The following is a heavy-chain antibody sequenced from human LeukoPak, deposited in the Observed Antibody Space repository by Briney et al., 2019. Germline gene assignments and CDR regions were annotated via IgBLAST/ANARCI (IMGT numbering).Heavy chain of an antibody. J-gene: IGHJ4*02. D-gene: IGHD2-8*02. CDR1: GGSISSYY. V-gene: IGHV4-59*01. CDR2: IYYSGST. CDR3: ARDLESTGYFDY. Sequence: PSETLSLTCTVSGGSISSYYWSWIRQPPGKGLEWIGYIYYSGSTNYNPSLKSRVTISVDTSKNQFSPKLSSVTAADTAVYYCARDLESTGYFDYWGQGTLVTVSS.